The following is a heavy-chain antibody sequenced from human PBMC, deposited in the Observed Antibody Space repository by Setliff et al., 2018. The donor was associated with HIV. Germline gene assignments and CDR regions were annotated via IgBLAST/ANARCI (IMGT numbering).Heavy chain of an antibody. Sequence: ESLKISCAASGFTFSGYYWTWIRQPPGKGLEWIGEVNHSGNTNYNPSLKSRVTISADTSKNQFSLKLTSVTAADTAVYYCARGTVITYFYDSSGSFDYWGQGTLVTVSS. CDR1: GFTFSGYY. V-gene: IGHV4-34*01. CDR3: ARGTVITYFYDSSGSFDY. D-gene: IGHD3-22*01. CDR2: VNHSGNT. J-gene: IGHJ4*02.